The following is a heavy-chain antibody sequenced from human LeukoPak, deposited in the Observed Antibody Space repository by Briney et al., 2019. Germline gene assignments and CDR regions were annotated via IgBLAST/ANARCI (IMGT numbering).Heavy chain of an antibody. V-gene: IGHV3-9*01. D-gene: IGHD6-19*01. CDR3: ARLSYYYGMDV. Sequence: GRSLRLSCAASGFTFDDYAMHWVRQAPGKGLEWVSGISWNSGSIGYADSVKGRFTISRDNAKNSLYLQMNSLRAEDTALYYCARLSYYYGMDVWGQETTVTVSS. J-gene: IGHJ6*02. CDR2: ISWNSGSI. CDR1: GFTFDDYA.